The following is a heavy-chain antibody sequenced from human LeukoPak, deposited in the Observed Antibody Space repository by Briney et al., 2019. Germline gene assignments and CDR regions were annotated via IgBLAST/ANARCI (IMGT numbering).Heavy chain of an antibody. CDR3: ARGGSSGAPRTYYFDY. CDR2: INTNTGDP. CDR1: GYTFTSYA. J-gene: IGHJ4*02. V-gene: IGHV7-4-1*02. D-gene: IGHD1-26*01. Sequence: ASVKVSCKASGYTFTSYAMNWVRQAPGQGLEWMGWINTNTGDPTYAQGFTGRFVFSLDTSVSTAYLQISSLKAEDTAVYYCARGGSSGAPRTYYFDYWGQGTLVTVSS.